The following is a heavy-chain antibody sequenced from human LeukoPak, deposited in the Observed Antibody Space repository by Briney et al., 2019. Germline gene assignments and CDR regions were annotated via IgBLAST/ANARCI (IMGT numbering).Heavy chain of an antibody. J-gene: IGHJ4*02. CDR3: ARESAGSGSPRGFDY. V-gene: IGHV4-31*03. CDR1: GGSISSGGYY. D-gene: IGHD3-22*01. CDR2: IYYSGST. Sequence: PSETLSLTCTVSGGSISSGGYYWSWIRQHPGKGLEWIGYIYYSGSTYYNPSLKSRVTISVDTSKNQFSLKLSSVTAADTAVYYCARESAGSGSPRGFDYWGQGTLVTVSS.